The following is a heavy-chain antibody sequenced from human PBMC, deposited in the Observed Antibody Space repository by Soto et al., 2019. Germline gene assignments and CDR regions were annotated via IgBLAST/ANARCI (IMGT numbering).Heavy chain of an antibody. CDR1: GFSLSTSGVG. D-gene: IGHD3-22*01. CDR3: AHRPELGTLDYYDSSGYYQYNWFDP. Sequence: GSGPTLVNPTQTLTLTCTFSGFSLSTSGVGVGWIRQPPGKALEWLALIYWNDDKRYSPSLKSRLTITKDTSKNQVVLTMTNMDPVDTATYYCAHRPELGTLDYYDSSGYYQYNWFDPWGQGTLVTVSS. J-gene: IGHJ5*02. V-gene: IGHV2-5*01. CDR2: IYWNDDK.